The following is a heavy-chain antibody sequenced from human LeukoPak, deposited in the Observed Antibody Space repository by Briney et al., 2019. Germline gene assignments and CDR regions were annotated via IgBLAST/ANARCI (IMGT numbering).Heavy chain of an antibody. J-gene: IGHJ6*03. CDR2: ISSSSSYI. CDR3: ARASSTVTYDLDV. V-gene: IGHV3-21*01. CDR1: GFTFSSYS. D-gene: IGHD4-11*01. Sequence: GGSLRLSCAASGFTFSSYSMNWVRQAPGKGLEWASSISSSSSYIYYADSVKGRFTISRDNAKNSLYLQMNSLRAEDTAVYYCARASSTVTYDLDVWGKGTTVTVSS.